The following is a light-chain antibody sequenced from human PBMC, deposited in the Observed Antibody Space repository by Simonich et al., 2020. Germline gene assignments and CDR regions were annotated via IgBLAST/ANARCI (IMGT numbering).Light chain of an antibody. CDR2: WAS. V-gene: IGKV4-1*01. Sequence: DIVMTQSPDSLAVSLGERATINCKSSQSVLYRSNNKNYLAWYQQKPGQPPKLLIYWASTRESGVPDRFSGSGSGTDFTLTISSLQAEDVAVYYCQQYYSTRTFGQGTNVEIK. CDR3: QQYYSTRT. J-gene: IGKJ1*01. CDR1: QSVLYRSNNKNY.